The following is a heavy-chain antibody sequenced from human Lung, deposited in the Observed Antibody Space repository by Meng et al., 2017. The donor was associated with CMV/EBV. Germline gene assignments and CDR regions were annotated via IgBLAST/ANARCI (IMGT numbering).Heavy chain of an antibody. J-gene: IGHJ4*02. V-gene: IGHV3-7*02. CDR2: IKEDGSEK. Sequence: QLVGSGGGLVQPGGSLRLSCKVSGFRFSRFWMSWVRQAPGKGLEWVANIKEDGSEKYYVDSVKGRFTISRDNAKNSLYLQMNSLRVEDTAVYYCRDGHYSGRWGQGTLVTVSS. CDR3: RDGHYSGR. CDR1: GFRFSRFW. D-gene: IGHD2-8*01.